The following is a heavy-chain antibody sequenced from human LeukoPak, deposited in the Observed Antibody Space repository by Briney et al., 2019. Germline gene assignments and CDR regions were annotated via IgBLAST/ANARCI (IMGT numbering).Heavy chain of an antibody. Sequence: ASVKVSCKASGYTFTSYGISWVRQAPGQGLEWMGWISAYNGNTNYAQKLQGRVTMTTDTSTSTAYMELRSLRSDDTAVYYCARDRTDPFGVGVADWFDPWGQGTLVTVSS. CDR2: ISAYNGNT. CDR3: ARDRTDPFGVGVADWFDP. J-gene: IGHJ5*02. D-gene: IGHD3-3*01. CDR1: GYTFTSYG. V-gene: IGHV1-18*01.